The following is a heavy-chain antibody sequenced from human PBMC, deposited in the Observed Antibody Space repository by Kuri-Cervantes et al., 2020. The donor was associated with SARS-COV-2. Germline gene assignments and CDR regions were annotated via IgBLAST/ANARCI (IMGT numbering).Heavy chain of an antibody. Sequence: LSLTCAASGFTFSDYYMSWIRQAPGKGLEWVSYISSSGSTIYYADSVKGRFTVSRDNAKNSLYLQMNSLRAEDTAVYYCARTGDTNWFGPWGQGTLVTVSS. D-gene: IGHD2-21*01. CDR3: ARTGDTNWFGP. V-gene: IGHV3-11*04. J-gene: IGHJ5*02. CDR2: ISSSGSTI. CDR1: GFTFSDYY.